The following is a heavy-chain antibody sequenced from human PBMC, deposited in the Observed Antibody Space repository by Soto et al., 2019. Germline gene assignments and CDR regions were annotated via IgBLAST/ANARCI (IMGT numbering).Heavy chain of an antibody. CDR2: ISGSGGST. D-gene: IGHD6-13*01. V-gene: IGHV3-23*01. J-gene: IGHJ6*02. CDR1: GFTFSNFA. Sequence: GGSLRLSCAASGFTFSNFAMTWVRQAPGEGLEWVSAISGSGGSTYYADSVKGRFTISRDNSKNTLYLQMNSLRAEDTAVYYCAKSRSSVGPMDFWGQGTMVTVSS. CDR3: AKSRSSVGPMDF.